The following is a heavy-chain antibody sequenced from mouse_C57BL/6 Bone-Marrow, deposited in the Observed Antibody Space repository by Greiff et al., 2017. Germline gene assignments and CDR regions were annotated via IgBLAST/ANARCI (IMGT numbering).Heavy chain of an antibody. CDR3: APIYYYCSSFAY. CDR2: IDPSDSYT. Sequence: QVQLQQPGAELVKPGASVKLSCKASGYTFTSYWMQWVKQRPGQGLEWIGEIDPSDSYTNYNEKFKGKATLTVDTSSSTAYMQLSSLTSEDSAVYYCAPIYYYCSSFAYWGQGTMVTVSA. D-gene: IGHD1-1*01. V-gene: IGHV1-50*01. J-gene: IGHJ3*01. CDR1: GYTFTSYW.